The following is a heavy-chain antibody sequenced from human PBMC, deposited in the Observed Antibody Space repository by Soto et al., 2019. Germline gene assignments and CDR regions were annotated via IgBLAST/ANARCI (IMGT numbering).Heavy chain of an antibody. J-gene: IGHJ4*02. V-gene: IGHV4-38-2*01. CDR2: LYSGTT. D-gene: IGHD5-12*01. CDR3: ASGYSGYAIDY. Sequence: SETLSLTCAVSGYSISNGYYWAWIRHPPWKGLEWIGSLYSGTTYYNPSLKSRVTISVDRSKNQFSLKLSSVTAADTAVYYCASGYSGYAIDYWGQGTLVNVSS. CDR1: GYSISNGYY.